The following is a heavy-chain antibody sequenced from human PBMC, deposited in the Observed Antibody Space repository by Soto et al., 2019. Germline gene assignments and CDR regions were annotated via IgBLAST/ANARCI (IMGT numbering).Heavy chain of an antibody. CDR1: GFTFNLYT. V-gene: IGHV3-21*01. D-gene: IGHD3-22*01. Sequence: DVQLVESGGGLVKPGGSLRLSCTASGFTFNLYTLNWVRQAPGKGLEWVSSISSTSSYIYYAASVKGRFAISRDNAEKSLFLQMSDRRAEETALYYCATEGRSGYRNFDFWGQGTLVTVSS. J-gene: IGHJ4*02. CDR2: ISSTSSYI. CDR3: ATEGRSGYRNFDF.